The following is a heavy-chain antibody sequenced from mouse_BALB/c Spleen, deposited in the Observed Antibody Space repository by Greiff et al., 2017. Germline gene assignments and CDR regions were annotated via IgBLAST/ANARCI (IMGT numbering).Heavy chain of an antibody. CDR2: INPSNGRT. CDR1: GYTFTSYW. D-gene: IGHD2-1*01. J-gene: IGHJ4*01. V-gene: IGHV1S81*02. Sequence: QVQLQQPGAELVKPGASVKLSCKASGYTFTSYWMHWVKQRPGQGLEWIGEINPSNGRTNYNEKFKSKATLTVDKSSSTAYMQLSSLTSEDSAVYYCARSFGNYYYAMDYWGQGTSVTVSS. CDR3: ARSFGNYYYAMDY.